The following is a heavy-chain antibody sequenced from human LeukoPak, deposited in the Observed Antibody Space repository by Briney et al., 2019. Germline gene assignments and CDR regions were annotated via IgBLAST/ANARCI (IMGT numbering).Heavy chain of an antibody. J-gene: IGHJ4*02. Sequence: SGGSLRLSCAASGFPFSSYAMSWGRRSPGKALEGVSAISGSGGSTYYADSVKGRFTISRDNSKNTLYLQMNSLRAEDTAVYYCAKAVVVVVAATSDYWGQGALVTVSS. D-gene: IGHD2-15*01. CDR2: ISGSGGST. CDR1: GFPFSSYA. CDR3: AKAVVVVVAATSDY. V-gene: IGHV3-23*01.